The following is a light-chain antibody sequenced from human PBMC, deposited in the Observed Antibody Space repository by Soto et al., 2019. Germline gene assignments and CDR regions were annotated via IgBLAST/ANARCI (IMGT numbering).Light chain of an antibody. J-gene: IGKJ1*01. CDR3: VQFSHFPRT. CDR2: QIS. Sequence: DIVLTQTPLSSPVTLGQPDSISCRSSQSLVYSDGNTYLSWLQQRPGQPPRLLIYQISNRFSGVPDRFSGSGAGTYFTLKISRVEAEDVGVYSCVQFSHFPRTFGQGTKVEIK. V-gene: IGKV2-24*01. CDR1: QSLVYSDGNTY.